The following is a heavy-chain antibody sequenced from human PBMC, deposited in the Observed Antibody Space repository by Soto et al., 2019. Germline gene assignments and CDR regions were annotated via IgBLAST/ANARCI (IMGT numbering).Heavy chain of an antibody. J-gene: IGHJ6*02. V-gene: IGHV1-3*01. CDR1: GYTFTSYA. Sequence: SVKVSCKASGYTFTSYAMHWVRQAPGQRLEWMGWINAGNGNTKYSQRFQGRVTITRDTSASTAYMELSSLRSEDTAVYYCARASSIAARPVYYYYGMDVWGQGTTVTVSS. D-gene: IGHD6-6*01. CDR2: INAGNGNT. CDR3: ARASSIAARPVYYYYGMDV.